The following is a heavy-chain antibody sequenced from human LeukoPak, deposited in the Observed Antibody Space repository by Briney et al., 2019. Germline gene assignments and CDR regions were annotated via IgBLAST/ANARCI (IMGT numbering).Heavy chain of an antibody. V-gene: IGHV1-46*01. J-gene: IGHJ4*02. CDR2: INPTGGST. CDR3: ARKGSSSCFDY. Sequence: WASVKVSCKASGGTFSSYAISWVRQAPGQGLEWMGIINPTGGSTSHAQKFQGRVTMTRDTSTSTVYMELSSLRSEDTAVYYCARKGSSSCFDYWGQGTLVTVSS. CDR1: GGTFSSYA. D-gene: IGHD6-6*01.